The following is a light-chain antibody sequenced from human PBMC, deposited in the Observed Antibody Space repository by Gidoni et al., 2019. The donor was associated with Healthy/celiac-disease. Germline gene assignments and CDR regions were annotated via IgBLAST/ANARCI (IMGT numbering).Light chain of an antibody. CDR2: DVS. Sequence: QSALTQPAYVSGSPGQSITISCTGTSSDVGGYNYVSWYQQHPGKAPKLMIDDVSNRHSGVSNRFSGSKSGNTASLTISGLQAEDEADYYCSSYTSTSTLVFGGGTKLTVL. CDR3: SSYTSTSTLV. V-gene: IGLV2-14*03. CDR1: SSDVGGYNY. J-gene: IGLJ2*01.